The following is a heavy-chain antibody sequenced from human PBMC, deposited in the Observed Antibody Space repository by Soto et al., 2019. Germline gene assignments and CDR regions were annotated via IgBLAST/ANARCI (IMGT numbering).Heavy chain of an antibody. CDR3: ARFIVGATPLDY. J-gene: IGHJ4*02. CDR1: GYTFTSYG. V-gene: IGHV1-18*04. Sequence: QVQLVQSGAEVKKPGASVKVSCKASGYTFTSYGISWVRQAPGQGLEWMGWISAYNGNTNYAQKRQGRVTMTTDTTTSTDYMELRSLRSDDSAVYYCARFIVGATPLDYWGQGTLVTVSS. CDR2: ISAYNGNT. D-gene: IGHD1-26*01.